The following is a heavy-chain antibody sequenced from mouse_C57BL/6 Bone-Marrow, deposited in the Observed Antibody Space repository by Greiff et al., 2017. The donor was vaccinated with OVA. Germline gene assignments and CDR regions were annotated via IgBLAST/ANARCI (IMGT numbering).Heavy chain of an antibody. Sequence: VQLQQSGAELVKPGASVKISCKASGYAFSSYWMNWVKQRPGKGLEWIGKIYPGDGDTNYNGKFKGKATLTADKSSSTAYMQLSSLTSEDSAVYYCARDGRSYPYWYFDVWGTGTTVTVSS. CDR2: IYPGDGDT. CDR3: ARDGRSYPYWYFDV. D-gene: IGHD1-1*01. CDR1: GYAFSSYW. V-gene: IGHV1-80*01. J-gene: IGHJ1*03.